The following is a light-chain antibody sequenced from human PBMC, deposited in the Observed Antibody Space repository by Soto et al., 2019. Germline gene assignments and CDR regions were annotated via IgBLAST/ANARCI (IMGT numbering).Light chain of an antibody. J-gene: IGKJ5*01. CDR1: QGIRSY. Sequence: DIQLTQSPSLLSASVGDRVPITGRVSQGIRSYLAWYQQKPGKAPKLMIYPASTLQSGVPSRFSGSGAGTEFTRTISSLQPEDVATYYCQQLNSYLITFGQGTRLEIK. CDR2: PAS. CDR3: QQLNSYLIT. V-gene: IGKV1-9*01.